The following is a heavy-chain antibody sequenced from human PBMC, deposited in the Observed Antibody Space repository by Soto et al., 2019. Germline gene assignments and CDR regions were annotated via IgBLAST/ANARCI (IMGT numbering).Heavy chain of an antibody. Sequence: WASVKVSCKASGYTFTGYYMHWVRQAPGQGLEWMGWINPNSGGTNYAQKFQGWVTMTRDTSISTAYMELSRLRSDDTAVYYCERDSVEAAAGSPDYWGQGTLVTVSS. CDR1: GYTFTGYY. CDR2: INPNSGGT. D-gene: IGHD3-10*01. J-gene: IGHJ4*02. CDR3: ERDSVEAAAGSPDY. V-gene: IGHV1-2*04.